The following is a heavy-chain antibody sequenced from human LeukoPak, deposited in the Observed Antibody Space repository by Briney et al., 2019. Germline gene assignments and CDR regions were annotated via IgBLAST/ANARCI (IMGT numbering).Heavy chain of an antibody. Sequence: SQTLSLTCTVSVGSISSGDYYWSWIRQPPGKCLEWIGYICYSGSTYYNPSLKSRVTISVDTSKYQFSLKLSSVTAADTAVYYCARGVVVVPAATNNWFDPWGQGTLVTVSS. J-gene: IGHJ5*02. CDR2: ICYSGST. CDR3: ARGVVVVPAATNNWFDP. D-gene: IGHD2-2*01. CDR1: VGSISSGDYY. V-gene: IGHV4-30-4*01.